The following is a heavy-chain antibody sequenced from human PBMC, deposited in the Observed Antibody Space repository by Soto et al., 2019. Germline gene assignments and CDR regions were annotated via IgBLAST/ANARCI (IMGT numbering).Heavy chain of an antibody. CDR2: INHSGST. J-gene: IGHJ4*02. CDR1: GGSFSGYY. V-gene: IGHV4-34*01. Sequence: SETLSLTCAVYGGSFSGYYWSWIRQPPGKGLEWIGEINHSGSTNYNPSLKSRVTISVDTSKNQFSLKLSSVTAADTAVYYCARGLVRRNLKGSPNMPEFGYWGQGTLVTVSS. CDR3: ARGLVRRNLKGSPNMPEFGY. D-gene: IGHD1-1*01.